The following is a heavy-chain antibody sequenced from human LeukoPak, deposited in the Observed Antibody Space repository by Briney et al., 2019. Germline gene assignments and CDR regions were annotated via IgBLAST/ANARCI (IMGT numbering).Heavy chain of an antibody. J-gene: IGHJ4*02. CDR1: GYTFTTYG. D-gene: IGHD3-16*01. CDR3: AREGLGELTLDC. CDR2: ISTDNGDT. V-gene: IGHV1-18*01. Sequence: ASVKVSCKSSGYTFTTYGITWVRQAPGQGLEWMGWISTDNGDTDYAQKLQGRVTMTTDTSTSTAYMELRSLRSDDTAVYYCAREGLGELTLDCWGQGTLVTVSS.